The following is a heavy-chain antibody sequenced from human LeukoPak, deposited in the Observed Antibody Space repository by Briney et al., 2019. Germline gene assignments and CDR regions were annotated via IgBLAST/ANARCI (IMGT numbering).Heavy chain of an antibody. V-gene: IGHV3-48*03. D-gene: IGHD3-10*01. J-gene: IGHJ4*02. CDR3: AREFRGVISYFDY. Sequence: GGSLRLSCAASGFTFSSYEMNWVRQAPGKGLEWVSYISSSGSTIYYADSVKGRFTISRDNSKNTLYLQMNSLRAEDTAVYYCAREFRGVISYFDYWGQGTLVTVSS. CDR2: ISSSGSTI. CDR1: GFTFSSYE.